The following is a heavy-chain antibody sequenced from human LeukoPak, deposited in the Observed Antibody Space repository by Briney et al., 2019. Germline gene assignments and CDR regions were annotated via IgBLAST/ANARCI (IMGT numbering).Heavy chain of an antibody. CDR1: GFTFSSYA. CDR3: ARGGGYSYGPFDY. Sequence: GGSLRLSCAASGFTFSSYAMRWVRQAPGKGLEWVAVISYDGSNKYYADSVKGRFTISRDNSKNTLYLQMNSLRAEDTAVYYCARGGGYSYGPFDYWGQGTLVTVSS. J-gene: IGHJ4*02. CDR2: ISYDGSNK. D-gene: IGHD5-18*01. V-gene: IGHV3-30-3*01.